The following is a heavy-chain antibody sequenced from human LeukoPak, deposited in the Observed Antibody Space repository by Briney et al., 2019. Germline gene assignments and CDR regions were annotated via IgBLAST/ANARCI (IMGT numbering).Heavy chain of an antibody. CDR2: IYYSGST. CDR1: GGSISSGGYY. V-gene: IGHV4-31*03. Sequence: SETLSLTCTVSGGSISSGGYYWSWIRQRPGKGLEWIGYIYYSGSTYYNPSLKSRVTISVDTSKNQFSLKLSSVTAADTAVYYCARTVEWELLWFDPWGQGTLVTVSS. J-gene: IGHJ5*02. D-gene: IGHD1-26*01. CDR3: ARTVEWELLWFDP.